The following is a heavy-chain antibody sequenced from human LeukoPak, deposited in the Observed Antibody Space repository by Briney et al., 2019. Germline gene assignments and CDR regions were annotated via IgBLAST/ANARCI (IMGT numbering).Heavy chain of an antibody. CDR1: GGSINSYY. J-gene: IGHJ5*01. Sequence: ASETLSLTCTVSGGSINSYYWSWIRQPAGKGLEWIGRVYTSGSTNYNPSLKSRVTMSVDTSKTQFSLKLTSVTAADTAVYYCARGVADYDTSGYYYDSWGQGTLVTVSS. V-gene: IGHV4-4*07. CDR2: VYTSGST. CDR3: ARGVADYDTSGYYYDS. D-gene: IGHD3-22*01.